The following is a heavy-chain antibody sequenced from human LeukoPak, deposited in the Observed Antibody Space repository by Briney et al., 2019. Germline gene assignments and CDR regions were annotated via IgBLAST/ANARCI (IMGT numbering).Heavy chain of an antibody. J-gene: IGHJ4*02. Sequence: PGGSLRLSCGASGFTFSFYGMHWVRQGPGKGLEWVAVIWYDGSIKYYADSVKGRFTISRDNSKNTLYLQMNSLRAEDTAVYYCAKVVGTMVRGGYFDYWGQGTLVTVSS. D-gene: IGHD3-10*01. CDR1: GFTFSFYG. CDR3: AKVVGTMVRGGYFDY. V-gene: IGHV3-33*06. CDR2: IWYDGSIK.